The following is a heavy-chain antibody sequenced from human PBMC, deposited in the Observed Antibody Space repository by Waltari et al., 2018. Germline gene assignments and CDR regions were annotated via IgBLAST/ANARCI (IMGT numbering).Heavy chain of an antibody. J-gene: IGHJ3*02. CDR3: ARDAPPRIVVVPAATDAFDI. CDR1: GGSISSGDYY. Sequence: QVQLQESGPGLVKPSQTLSLTCTVSGGSISSGDYYWSWIRQPPGKGLEWIGYIYYSGSTYYNPSLKSRVTISVDTSKNQFSLKLSSVTAADTAVYYCARDAPPRIVVVPAATDAFDIWGQGTMVTVSS. CDR2: IYYSGST. V-gene: IGHV4-30-4*08. D-gene: IGHD2-2*01.